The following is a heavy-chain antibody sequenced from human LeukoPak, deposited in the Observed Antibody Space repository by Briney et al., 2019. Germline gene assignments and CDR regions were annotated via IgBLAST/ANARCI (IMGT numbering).Heavy chain of an antibody. V-gene: IGHV1-8*01. J-gene: IGHJ2*01. CDR3: ARGSKKWLLRKRYFDL. D-gene: IGHD3-22*01. CDR1: GYTFTSYD. CDR2: MNPNSGNT. Sequence: ASVKVSCKASGYTFTSYDINWVRQATGQGLEWMGWMNPNSGNTGYAQKFQGRVTMTRNTSISTAYMELSSLRSEDTAVYYCARGSKKWLLRKRYFDLWGRGTLVTVSS.